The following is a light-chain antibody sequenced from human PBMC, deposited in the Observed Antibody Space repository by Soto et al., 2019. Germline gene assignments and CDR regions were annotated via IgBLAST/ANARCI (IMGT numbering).Light chain of an antibody. Sequence: EIVLTQSPATLSLSPGERATLSCRASQSVSSYLAWYQQKPGQAPRLLLYDASNRATGIPARFSGSGSGTDFTLTISSLEPEDFAVYDCQQRSNWPRGFTFGPGTKVDIK. J-gene: IGKJ3*01. CDR2: DAS. V-gene: IGKV3-11*01. CDR3: QQRSNWPRGFT. CDR1: QSVSSY.